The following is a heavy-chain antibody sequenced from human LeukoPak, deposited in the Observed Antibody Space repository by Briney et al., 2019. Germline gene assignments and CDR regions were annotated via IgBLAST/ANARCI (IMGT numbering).Heavy chain of an antibody. CDR1: GGSFSGYY. J-gene: IGHJ5*02. Sequence: PSETLSLTCAVYGGSFSGYYWSWIRQPPGKGLEWIEEINHSGSTNYNPSLKSRVTISVDTSKNQFSLKLSSVTAADTAVYYCARGLGKPLYCSSTSCYGNWFDPWGQGTLVTVSS. D-gene: IGHD2-2*01. CDR2: INHSGST. V-gene: IGHV4-34*01. CDR3: ARGLGKPLYCSSTSCYGNWFDP.